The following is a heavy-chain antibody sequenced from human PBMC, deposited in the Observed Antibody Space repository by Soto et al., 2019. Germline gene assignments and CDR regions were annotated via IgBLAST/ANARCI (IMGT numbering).Heavy chain of an antibody. D-gene: IGHD3-16*01. Sequence: SETLSLTCTVSGGSISSYYLSWIRQPPGKGLEWIGYIYYSGSTNYNPSLKSRVTISVDTSKNQFSLKLSSVTAADTAVYYCAKVSEGSMITFGGVIASWGQGTLVTVSS. CDR2: IYYSGST. CDR3: AKVSEGSMITFGGVIAS. V-gene: IGHV4-59*08. CDR1: GGSISSYY. J-gene: IGHJ5*01.